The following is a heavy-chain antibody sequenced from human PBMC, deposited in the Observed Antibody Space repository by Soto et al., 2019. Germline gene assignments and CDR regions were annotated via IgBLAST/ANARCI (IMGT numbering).Heavy chain of an antibody. CDR2: IYYTGST. D-gene: IGHD3-16*01. Sequence: QVQLQESGPGLVKPSETLSLTCTVSGGSINDYYWSWIRQSPGKGLEWIGYIYYTGSTNYNPSLKSRVTISVDTSKNQFSLKLTSVTAADTAVYYCTRDRNDYVWGTWGQGTLVTVSS. CDR3: TRDRNDYVWGT. J-gene: IGHJ5*02. CDR1: GGSINDYY. V-gene: IGHV4-59*01.